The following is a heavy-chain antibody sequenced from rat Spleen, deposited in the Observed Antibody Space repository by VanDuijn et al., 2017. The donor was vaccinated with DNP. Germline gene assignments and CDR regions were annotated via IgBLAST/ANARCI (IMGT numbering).Heavy chain of an antibody. CDR1: GFTFSSFP. CDR2: ISPSDVNT. V-gene: IGHV5-46*01. D-gene: IGHD1-9*01. Sequence: EVQLVESGGGLVQPGRSMKLSCAASGFTFSSFPMAWIRQAPTKGLEWVASISPSDVNTYYRNSVKGRFTISRDSAKSTLYLQMDSLRSEDTATYYCATSTGISLYAMDAWGQGTSVTVSS. CDR3: ATSTGISLYAMDA. J-gene: IGHJ4*01.